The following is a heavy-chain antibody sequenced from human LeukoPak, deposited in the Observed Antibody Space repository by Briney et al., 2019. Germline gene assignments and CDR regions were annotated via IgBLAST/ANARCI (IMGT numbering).Heavy chain of an antibody. J-gene: IGHJ6*02. D-gene: IGHD5-12*01. CDR1: GGSFSGYY. CDR2: INHSGST. V-gene: IGHV4-34*01. CDR3: ARLRVARYYYYGMDV. Sequence: SETLSLTCAVYGGSFSGYYWSWIRQPPGKGLEWIGEINHSGSTNYNPSLKSRVTISVDTSKNQFSLKLSSVTAADTAVYYCARLRVARYYYYGMDVWGQGTTVTVSS.